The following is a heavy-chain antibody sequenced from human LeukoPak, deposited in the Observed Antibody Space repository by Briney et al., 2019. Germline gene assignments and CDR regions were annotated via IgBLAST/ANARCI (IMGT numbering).Heavy chain of an antibody. CDR1: GFTFSSYG. CDR2: ISYDGSNK. CDR3: AKDGGGGDPGAHDY. J-gene: IGHJ4*02. Sequence: GGSLRLFCAASGFTFSSYGMHWVRQAPGKGLEWVAVISYDGSNKYYADSVKGRFTISRDNSKNTLYLQMNSLRAEDTAVYYCAKDGGGGDPGAHDYWGQGTLVTVSS. D-gene: IGHD2-21*02. V-gene: IGHV3-30*18.